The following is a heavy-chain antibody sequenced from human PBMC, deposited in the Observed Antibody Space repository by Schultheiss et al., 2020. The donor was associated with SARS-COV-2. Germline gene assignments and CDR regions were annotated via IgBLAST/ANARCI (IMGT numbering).Heavy chain of an antibody. J-gene: IGHJ4*02. CDR2: IYYSGST. CDR3: ASLRGAADY. Sequence: SETLSLTCAVYGGSFSGYYWSWIRQPPGKGLEWIGYIYYSGSTNYNPSLKSRVTISVDTSKNQFSLKLSSVTAADTAVYYCASLRGAADYWGQGTLVTVSS. V-gene: IGHV4-59*08. D-gene: IGHD3-16*01. CDR1: GGSFSGYY.